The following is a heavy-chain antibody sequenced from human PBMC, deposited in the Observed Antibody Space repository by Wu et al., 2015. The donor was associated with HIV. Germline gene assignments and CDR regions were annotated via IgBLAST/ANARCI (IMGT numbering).Heavy chain of an antibody. CDR1: GYTLSKLS. CDR3: ARGHYYDTSSSPMY. D-gene: IGHD3-22*01. CDR2: FDPKDGEI. V-gene: IGHV1-24*01. Sequence: QVQLVQSGAEVKKPGASVKVSCKVSGYTLSKLSMHWVRQTPGKGLEWMGGFDPKDGEIVYAQNFQGRVTMTTETSSNTAYMELRSLRSDDTAVYFCARGHYYDTSSSPMYWGPGTRVTVSS. J-gene: IGHJ4*02.